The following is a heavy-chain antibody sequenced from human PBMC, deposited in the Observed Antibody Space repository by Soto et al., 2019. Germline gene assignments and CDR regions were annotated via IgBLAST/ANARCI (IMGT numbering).Heavy chain of an antibody. CDR1: GASISSGGYY. CDR2: IYHSGTT. V-gene: IGHV4-31*03. CDR3: ARGHSGYDFLDY. Sequence: QVQLQESGPGLMKPSQTLSLTCTVSGASISSGGYYWSWIRQHPGKGLEWIGYIYHSGTTNYNPSLKSRVSISVDTSNNQFSLKVSSVTAADTAVYYCARGHSGYDFLDYWGQGTLVTVSS. J-gene: IGHJ4*02. D-gene: IGHD5-12*01.